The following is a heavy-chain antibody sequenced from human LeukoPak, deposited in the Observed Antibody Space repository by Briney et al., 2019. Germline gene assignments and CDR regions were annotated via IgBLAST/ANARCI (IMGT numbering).Heavy chain of an antibody. V-gene: IGHV1-2*02. Sequence: ASVKVSCKASGYILTDYYMHWVRQAPGQGLEWMGWINPNSGDTNYAQKFQGRVTMTRDTSISTAYMELSRLRSDDTALYYCARHTDDSSSWYRRGYYYYYMDVWGNGTTVTVSS. CDR3: ARHTDDSSSWYRRGYYYYYMDV. CDR1: GYILTDYY. J-gene: IGHJ6*03. CDR2: INPNSGDT. D-gene: IGHD6-13*01.